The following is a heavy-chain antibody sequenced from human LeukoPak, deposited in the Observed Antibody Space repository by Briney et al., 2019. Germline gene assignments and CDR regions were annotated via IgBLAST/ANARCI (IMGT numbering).Heavy chain of an antibody. CDR2: INTNTGNP. D-gene: IGHD3-22*01. CDR1: GYTFTSYA. CDR3: ARDLGVSTLLYYYDSSGYPFDY. V-gene: IGHV7-4-1*02. J-gene: IGHJ4*02. Sequence: GASVKVSCKASGYTFTSYAMNWVRQAPGQGLEWMGWINTNTGNPTYAQGFTGRFVFSLDTSVSTAYLQISSLKAEDTAVYYCARDLGVSTLLYYYDSSGYPFDYWGQGTLVTVSS.